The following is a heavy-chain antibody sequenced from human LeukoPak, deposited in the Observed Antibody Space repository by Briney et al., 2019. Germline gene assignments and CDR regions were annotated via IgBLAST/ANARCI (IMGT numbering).Heavy chain of an antibody. CDR1: GFTFRSYA. CDR2: ISGGDIST. V-gene: IGHV3-23*01. CDR3: ATPLVGGRGRLDY. D-gene: IGHD1-26*01. Sequence: GGSLRLSCAASGFTFRSYAMSGVRQAPGKGLEWVSAISGGDISTYYADSVKGRFTISRDSSRNTLYLQMNSLRAEDTAKYYCATPLVGGRGRLDYWGQGTLVTVSA. J-gene: IGHJ4*02.